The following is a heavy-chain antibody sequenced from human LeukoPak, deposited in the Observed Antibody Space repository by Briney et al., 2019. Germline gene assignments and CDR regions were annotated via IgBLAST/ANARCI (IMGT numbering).Heavy chain of an antibody. Sequence: PSETLSLTCTVSGGSISSYYWSWIRQPPGKGLEWIGYIYYSGSTNYNPSLKSRVTISVDTSKNQFSLKLSSVTAADTVVYYCARGTIFGVVRERYFDYWGQGTLVTVSS. CDR3: ARGTIFGVVRERYFDY. CDR2: IYYSGST. D-gene: IGHD3-3*01. V-gene: IGHV4-59*01. J-gene: IGHJ4*02. CDR1: GGSISSYY.